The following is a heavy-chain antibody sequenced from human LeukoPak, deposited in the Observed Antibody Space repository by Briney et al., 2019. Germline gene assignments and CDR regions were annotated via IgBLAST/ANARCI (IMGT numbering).Heavy chain of an antibody. J-gene: IGHJ4*02. CDR2: ISSSGGNT. D-gene: IGHD2-15*01. CDR3: ARASGRGLYYFDY. V-gene: IGHV3-64*01. Sequence: GGSLRLSCAASGFTFNTYAMHWVRQAPGKGLEFVSSISSSGGNTYYANSVKGRFTISRDDSKNTLYLQMGSLRPEDMAVYYCARASGRGLYYFDYWGRGTLVTVSS. CDR1: GFTFNTYA.